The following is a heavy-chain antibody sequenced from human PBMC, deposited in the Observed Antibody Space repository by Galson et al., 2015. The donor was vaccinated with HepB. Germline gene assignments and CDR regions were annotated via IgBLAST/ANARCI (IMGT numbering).Heavy chain of an antibody. CDR1: GFTFSSYA. Sequence: SLRLSCAASGFTFSSYAMHWVRQAPGKGLEYVSAISSNGGSTYYADSVKGRFTISRDNSKNTLHLQMSSLRAEDTAVYYCVKFGGSRFGVTYYYYGMDVWGQGTTVTVSS. J-gene: IGHJ6*02. D-gene: IGHD3-10*01. CDR2: ISSNGGST. V-gene: IGHV3-64D*06. CDR3: VKFGGSRFGVTYYYYGMDV.